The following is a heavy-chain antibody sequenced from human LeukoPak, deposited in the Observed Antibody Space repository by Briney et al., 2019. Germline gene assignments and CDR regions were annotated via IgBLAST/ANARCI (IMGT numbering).Heavy chain of an antibody. CDR3: ASHRELDY. J-gene: IGHJ4*02. Sequence: PGGSLRLSCAASGFTFNRYNMNWVRQAPGKGLEWVSYISSSGNTIYYTDSVKGRFTISRDNAKNSLSLQMNSLRAEDTAVYYCASHRELDYWGQGTLVTVSS. CDR1: GFTFNRYN. CDR2: ISSSGNTI. V-gene: IGHV3-48*01.